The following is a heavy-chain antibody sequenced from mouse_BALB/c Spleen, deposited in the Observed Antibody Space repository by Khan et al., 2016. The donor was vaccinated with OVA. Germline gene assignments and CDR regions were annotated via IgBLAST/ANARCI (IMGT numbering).Heavy chain of an antibody. CDR2: INPRSSYT. J-gene: IGHJ4*01. CDR1: GYTFTSNT. D-gene: IGHD2-14*01. V-gene: IGHV1-4*01. CDR3: ARRTTGYAMDY. Sequence: QVQLKESGAELARPGASVKMSCKASGYTFTSNTMHWVKQRPGQGLEWIGYINPRSSYTNYNQQFKDKSTLSADKSSSTAYIQLSSRQSEDSAVYYGARRTTGYAMDYWGQGTSVTVSS.